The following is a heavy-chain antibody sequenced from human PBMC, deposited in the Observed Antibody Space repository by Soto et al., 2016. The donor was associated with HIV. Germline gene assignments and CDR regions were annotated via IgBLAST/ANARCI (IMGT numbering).Heavy chain of an antibody. Sequence: EVQLVESGGGLVQPGRSLRVSCATSGFTFGDYAMNWVRQAPGKGLEWVGFIRSKDYGGTTQYAASVKGRFTISRDDSKSIAYLQMNSLKIEDTAVYYCTLGSGSYFPPFDYWGQGTLVTVSS. D-gene: IGHD3-10*01. V-gene: IGHV3-49*04. CDR3: TLGSGSYFPPFDY. CDR1: GFTFGDYA. J-gene: IGHJ4*02. CDR2: IRSKDYGGTT.